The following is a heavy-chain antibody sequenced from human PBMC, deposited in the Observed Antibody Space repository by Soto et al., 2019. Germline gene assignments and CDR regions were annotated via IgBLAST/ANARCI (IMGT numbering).Heavy chain of an antibody. D-gene: IGHD1-26*01. J-gene: IGHJ4*02. CDR3: AREDGVVGSSSAFDH. Sequence: VQVVESGGGLVKPGGSLRLSCVFSGFTFSTYTMNWVRQAPGKGLEWVSSINGRSNYVYYADSVKGRFTISRDNAKKSLYLQMNRLRAEDTAIYYCAREDGVVGSSSAFDHWGLGTLVTVSS. V-gene: IGHV3-21*01. CDR1: GFTFSTYT. CDR2: INGRSNYV.